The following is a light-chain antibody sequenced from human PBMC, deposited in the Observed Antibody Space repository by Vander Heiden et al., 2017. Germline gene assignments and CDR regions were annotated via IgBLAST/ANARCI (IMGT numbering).Light chain of an antibody. J-gene: IGLJ1*01. CDR3: CSYAGRYKV. V-gene: IGLV2-11*01. CDR2: DVS. CDR1: SSDVGGYDY. Sequence: QSALTQPRSVSGSPGQSVTISCTGTSSDVGGYDYVSWYQQHPGKAPKLMIYDVSKRPSWVPDRFSASKSGNTASLTISGLQAEDEADYYCCSYAGRYKVFGTGTKVTVL.